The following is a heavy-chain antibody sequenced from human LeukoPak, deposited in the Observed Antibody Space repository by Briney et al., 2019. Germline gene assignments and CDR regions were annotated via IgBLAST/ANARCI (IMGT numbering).Heavy chain of an antibody. D-gene: IGHD6-13*01. J-gene: IGHJ6*03. V-gene: IGHV4-61*02. CDR1: GVSLSSGSYY. CDR2: IYTSGST. CDR3: ARDRSYSSSWYWVTDYYYYYYMDV. Sequence: SQTLSLTCTVSGVSLSSGSYYWSWIRQPAGKGLEWIGRIYTSGSTNYNPSLKSRVTISVDTSKNQFSLKLSSVTAADTAVYYCARDRSYSSSWYWVTDYYYYYYMDVWGKGTTVTVSS.